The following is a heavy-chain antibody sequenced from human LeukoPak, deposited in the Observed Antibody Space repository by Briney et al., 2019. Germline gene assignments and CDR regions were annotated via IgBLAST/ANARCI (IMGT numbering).Heavy chain of an antibody. J-gene: IGHJ4*02. CDR2: INPNGGST. CDR3: ARVAGSGYDSLGYFFDY. V-gene: IGHV1-46*01. Sequence: GASVKVSCKASGYAFTSNYKHWVRQAPGQGFEWMGIINPNGGSTNYAQKFQGRVTMTSDTSTSTVYMELSSLRSDDTAVYYCARVAGSGYDSLGYFFDYWGQGTQVTVSP. CDR1: GYAFTSNY. D-gene: IGHD5-12*01.